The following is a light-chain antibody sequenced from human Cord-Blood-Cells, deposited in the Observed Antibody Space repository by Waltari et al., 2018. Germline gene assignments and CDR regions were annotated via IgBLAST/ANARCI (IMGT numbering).Light chain of an antibody. CDR2: DVS. J-gene: IGLJ1*01. Sequence: QSALTQPASVSGSPGQSITISCTGTSSDVGGYNYVSWYQQHPGKAPNLMIYDVSKRPSGVSNRCSGSKSGNTASLTISGLQAEDEADYYCSSYTSSSTYVFGTGTKVTVL. V-gene: IGLV2-14*01. CDR3: SSYTSSSTYV. CDR1: SSDVGGYNY.